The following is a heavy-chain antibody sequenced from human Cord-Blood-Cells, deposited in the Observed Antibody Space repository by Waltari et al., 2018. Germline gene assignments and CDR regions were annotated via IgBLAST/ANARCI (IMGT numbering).Heavy chain of an antibody. CDR3: ARDQGSSWDYFDY. CDR2: INPNSGGT. V-gene: IGHV1-2*02. CDR1: GYTFTGYY. D-gene: IGHD6-13*01. J-gene: IGHJ4*02. Sequence: QVQLVQSGAEEKKPGASVKVSCKASGYTFTGYYMHWVRQAPGQGLEWMGWINPNSGGTNYAKKFQGRVTMTRDTSISTAYMELSRLRSDDTAVYYCARDQGSSWDYFDYWGQGTLVTVSS.